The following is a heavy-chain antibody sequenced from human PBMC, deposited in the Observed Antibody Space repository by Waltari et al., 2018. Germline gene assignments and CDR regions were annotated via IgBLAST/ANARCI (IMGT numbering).Heavy chain of an antibody. Sequence: EVQLVESGGGLVKPGGSLRLSCAAYGFTFSNAWMSWVRQAPGKGLEWVGRIKSKTDGGTTDYAAPVKGRFTISRDDSKNTLYLQMNSLKTEDTAVYYCTTDTVVSYDYVWGSYRYFFDYWGQGTLVTVSS. CDR3: TTDTVVSYDYVWGSYRYFFDY. CDR1: GFTFSNAW. V-gene: IGHV3-15*01. J-gene: IGHJ4*02. CDR2: IKSKTDGGTT. D-gene: IGHD3-16*02.